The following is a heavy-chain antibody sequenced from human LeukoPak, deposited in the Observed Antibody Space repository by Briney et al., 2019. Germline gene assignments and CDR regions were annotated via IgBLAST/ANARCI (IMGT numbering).Heavy chain of an antibody. J-gene: IGHJ4*02. D-gene: IGHD3-3*01. CDR2: IYYSGST. Sequence: SETLSLTXTVSGGSISSGDYYWSWIRQPPGKGLEWIGYIYYSGSTYYNPSLKSRVTISVDTSKNQFSMKLSSVTAADTAVYYCARDSLEWYSFDYWGQGTLVTVSS. CDR3: ARDSLEWYSFDY. V-gene: IGHV4-30-4*08. CDR1: GGSISSGDYY.